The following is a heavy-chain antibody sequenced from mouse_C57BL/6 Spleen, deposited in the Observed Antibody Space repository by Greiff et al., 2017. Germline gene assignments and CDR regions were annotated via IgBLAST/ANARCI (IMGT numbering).Heavy chain of an antibody. D-gene: IGHD1-1*01. V-gene: IGHV6-3*01. J-gene: IGHJ4*01. CDR1: GFTFSNYW. Sequence: EVMLVESGGGLVQPGGSMKLSCVASGFTFSNYWMNWVRQSPEKGLEWVAQIRLKSDNYATHYAESVKGRFTISRDDSKSSVYLQMNNLRAEDTGIYYCTAPPLFLYGSSYDAMDYWGQGTSVTVSS. CDR2: IRLKSDNYAT. CDR3: TAPPLFLYGSSYDAMDY.